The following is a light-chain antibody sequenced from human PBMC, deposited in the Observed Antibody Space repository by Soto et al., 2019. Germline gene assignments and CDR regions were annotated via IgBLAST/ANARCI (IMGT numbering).Light chain of an antibody. CDR3: SSYTSSSTVV. CDR1: SSDIGAYNY. CDR2: DVS. V-gene: IGLV2-14*01. Sequence: QSALTQPASVSGSPGQSITISCTGTSSDIGAYNYVSWYQQHPGKAPKLMIYDVSNRPSGVSNRFSGSKSGHTASPNISGLQAEDEADYYCSSYTSSSTVVFGGGTKLTVL. J-gene: IGLJ2*01.